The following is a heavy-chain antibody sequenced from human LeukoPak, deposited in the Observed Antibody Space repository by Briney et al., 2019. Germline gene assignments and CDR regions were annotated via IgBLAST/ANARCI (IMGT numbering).Heavy chain of an antibody. D-gene: IGHD6-19*01. J-gene: IGHJ4*02. CDR3: ARGGWSLDY. CDR1: GFTLSDHW. V-gene: IGHV3-7*04. CDR2: IKQDGSVE. Sequence: PGGSLRLSCEASGFTLSDHWMTWVRQAPGKGLEWVAYIKQDGSVEYYVDSVKGRFTISRDNSKNSLYLQMNSLRDEDTAVYYCARGGWSLDYWGQGTLVTVSS.